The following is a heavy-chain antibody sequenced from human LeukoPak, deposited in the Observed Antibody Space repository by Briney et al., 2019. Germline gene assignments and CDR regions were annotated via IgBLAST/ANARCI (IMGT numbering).Heavy chain of an antibody. CDR1: GFTFSSYA. Sequence: GGSLRLSCAASGFTFSSYAMHWVRQAPGKGLEWVAVISYDGSSKYYADSVKGRFTISRDNSENTLYLQMNSLRAEDTAVYYCALTMVRGVPMTGGYWGQGTLVTVSS. D-gene: IGHD3-10*01. J-gene: IGHJ4*02. CDR3: ALTMVRGVPMTGGY. CDR2: ISYDGSSK. V-gene: IGHV3-30-3*01.